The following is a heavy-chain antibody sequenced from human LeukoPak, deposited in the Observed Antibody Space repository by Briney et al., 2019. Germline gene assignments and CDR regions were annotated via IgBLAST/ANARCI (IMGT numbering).Heavy chain of an antibody. D-gene: IGHD3-22*01. Sequence: NTGGSLRLSCAASGFTFSSYSMNWVRQAPGKGLEWVSSISSSSSYIYYADSAKGRFTISRDNAKNSLYLQMNSLRAEDTAVYYCARDLSWLGYDSSGYYSDAFDIWGQGTMVTVSS. V-gene: IGHV3-21*01. CDR3: ARDLSWLGYDSSGYYSDAFDI. CDR2: ISSSSSYI. CDR1: GFTFSSYS. J-gene: IGHJ3*02.